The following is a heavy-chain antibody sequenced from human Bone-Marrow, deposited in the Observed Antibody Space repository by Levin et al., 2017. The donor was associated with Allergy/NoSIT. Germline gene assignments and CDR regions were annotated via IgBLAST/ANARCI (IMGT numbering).Heavy chain of an antibody. CDR1: GVSVSSSSYY. CDR3: ARVDYFGSGNYHRWFDP. Sequence: SETLSLNCTVSGVSVSSSSYYWSWIRQPPGKGLEWIAYLYDSGRTKYIPSLKSRVTISVDTSKNQISLKLMSVTAADTAVYYCARVDYFGSGNYHRWFDPWGQGILVTVSS. V-gene: IGHV4-61*01. J-gene: IGHJ5*02. D-gene: IGHD3-10*01. CDR2: LYDSGRT.